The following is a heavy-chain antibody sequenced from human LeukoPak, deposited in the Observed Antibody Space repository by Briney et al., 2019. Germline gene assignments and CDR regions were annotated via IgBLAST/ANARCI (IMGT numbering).Heavy chain of an antibody. CDR2: INPNSGGT. J-gene: IGHJ3*02. V-gene: IGHV1-2*02. CDR1: GYTFTGYY. Sequence: ASVKVSCKASGYTFTGYYMHWVRQAPGQGLEWMGWINPNSGGTNYAQKFQGRVTMTRDTSISTAYMELSRLGSDDTAVYYCASSTTLHDAFDIWGQGTMVTVSS. CDR3: ASSTTLHDAFDI. D-gene: IGHD4-11*01.